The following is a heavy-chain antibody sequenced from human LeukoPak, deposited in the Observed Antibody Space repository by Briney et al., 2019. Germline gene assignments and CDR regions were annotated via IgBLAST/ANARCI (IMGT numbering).Heavy chain of an antibody. CDR2: ISYDGNNK. CDR3: ARDESRRKSHYNYALDV. CDR1: GFTFSNYG. J-gene: IGHJ6*02. V-gene: IGHV3-30*03. Sequence: PGGSLRLSCAASGFTFSNYGMHWVRQAPGKGLERVAVISYDGNNKYYADSGKGRFTISRDNSKNSLYLQMNSLRAEDTAVYYCARDESRRKSHYNYALDVWGQGTAVTVSS.